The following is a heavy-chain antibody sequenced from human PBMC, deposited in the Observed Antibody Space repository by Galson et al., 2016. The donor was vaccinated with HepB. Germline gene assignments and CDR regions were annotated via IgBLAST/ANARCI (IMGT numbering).Heavy chain of an antibody. CDR1: GYTFTDDY. Sequence: SVKVSCKASGYTFTDDYIHWVRQAPGQGLEWMGIFNPSGDSTIYAQKFQGRVTMARDTSTNTVYMELSSLRSEDTAVYYCARDVDTSGFGIWGQGTMVTVSS. J-gene: IGHJ3*02. D-gene: IGHD3-22*01. CDR3: ARDVDTSGFGI. V-gene: IGHV1-46*01. CDR2: FNPSGDST.